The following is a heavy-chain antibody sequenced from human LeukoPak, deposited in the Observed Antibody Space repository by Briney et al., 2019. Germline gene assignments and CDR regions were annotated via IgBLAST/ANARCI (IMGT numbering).Heavy chain of an antibody. Sequence: GSSVKVSCXASGGTFSSYAISWVRQAPGQGLEWMGRIIPIFGTANYAQKFQGRVTITTDESTSTAYMELSSLRSEDTAVYYCARSNYDFWSGHRIYYFDYWGQGTLVTVSS. CDR1: GGTFSSYA. CDR3: ARSNYDFWSGHRIYYFDY. CDR2: IIPIFGTA. D-gene: IGHD3-3*01. V-gene: IGHV1-69*05. J-gene: IGHJ4*02.